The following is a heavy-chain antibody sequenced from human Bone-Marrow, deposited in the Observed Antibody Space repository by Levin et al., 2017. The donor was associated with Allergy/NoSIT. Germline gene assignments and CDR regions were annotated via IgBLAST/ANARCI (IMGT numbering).Heavy chain of an antibody. V-gene: IGHV4-38-2*02. CDR1: GYSISSSYY. CDR3: ASGGDGYKNTFDI. Sequence: SETLSLICTVSGYSISSSYYWGWIRQPPGKGLEWIGSIYHSGSTYYNSSLKSRVIISLDTSKNQLSLKLTSVTAADTAVYYCASGGDGYKNTFDIWGQGTMVIVSS. J-gene: IGHJ3*02. CDR2: IYHSGST. D-gene: IGHD5-24*01.